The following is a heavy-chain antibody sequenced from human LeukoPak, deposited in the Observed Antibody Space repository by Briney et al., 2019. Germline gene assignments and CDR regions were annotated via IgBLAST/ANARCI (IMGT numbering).Heavy chain of an antibody. D-gene: IGHD3-22*01. CDR1: GFTFSSYA. V-gene: IGHV3-23*01. J-gene: IGHJ4*02. CDR2: ISGSGGST. Sequence: GGSLRLSCAASGFTFSSYAMSWVRQAPGKGLEWVSAISGSGGSTYYADSVKGRFTISRDNSKNTLYLQMNSLRAEDTAVYYCAKDPVGCYYDSSGYLPHFDYWGQGTLVTVSS. CDR3: AKDPVGCYYDSSGYLPHFDY.